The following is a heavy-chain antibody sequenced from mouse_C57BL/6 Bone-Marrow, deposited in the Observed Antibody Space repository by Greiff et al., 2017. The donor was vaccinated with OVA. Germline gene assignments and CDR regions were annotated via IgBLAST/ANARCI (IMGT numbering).Heavy chain of an antibody. CDR1: EYEFPSHD. CDR3: ARRGYYGSSRYWYFDV. Sequence: EVKLEESGGGLVQPGESLKLSCESNEYEFPSHDMSWVRKTPEKRLELVAAINSDGGSTYYPDTMERRFIISRDNTKKTLYLQMSSLRSEDTALYYCARRGYYGSSRYWYFDVWGTGTTVTVSS. D-gene: IGHD1-1*01. V-gene: IGHV5-2*03. J-gene: IGHJ1*03. CDR2: INSDGGST.